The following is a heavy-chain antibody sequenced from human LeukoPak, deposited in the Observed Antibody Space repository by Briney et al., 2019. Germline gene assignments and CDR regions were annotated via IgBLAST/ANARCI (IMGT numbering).Heavy chain of an antibody. CDR1: GDSVSSNSAA. J-gene: IGHJ5*02. CDR2: TYYRSKWDN. D-gene: IGHD2-15*01. V-gene: IGHV6-1*01. CDR3: ARDTGVRGSFGWFDP. Sequence: SQTLSLTCAISGDSVSSNSAAWNWIRQSPSRGLEWLGRTYYRSKWDNDYAVSVESRITVNPDTSKNQFTLHLNSVTPEDTAVYYCARDTGVRGSFGWFDPWGQGTLVTVSS.